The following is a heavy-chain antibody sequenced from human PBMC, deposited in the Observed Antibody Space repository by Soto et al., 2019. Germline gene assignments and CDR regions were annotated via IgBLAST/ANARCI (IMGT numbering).Heavy chain of an antibody. Sequence: SCKASGYNFTSYAMHWVRQAPGHRLEWMGWINAGNDNTKYSQKFQGRVTITADESTSTAYMELSSLRSEDTAVYYCARDHGGYLDYWGQGTLVTVSS. CDR2: INAGNDNT. V-gene: IGHV1-3*01. CDR3: ARDHGGYLDY. D-gene: IGHD2-15*01. CDR1: GYNFTSYA. J-gene: IGHJ4*02.